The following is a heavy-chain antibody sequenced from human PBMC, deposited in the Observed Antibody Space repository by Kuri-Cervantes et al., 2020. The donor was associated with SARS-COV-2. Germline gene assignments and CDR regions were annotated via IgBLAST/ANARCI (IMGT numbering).Heavy chain of an antibody. D-gene: IGHD2-2*01. CDR3: ARETCSSTSCYYFDY. Sequence: GESLKISCAASGFTFSDHYMDWVRQAPGKGLEWVCGTRNKANSYTTEYAASVKGRFTISRDDSKNSLYLQMNSLKTEDTGVYYCARETCSSTSCYYFDYWGQGTLVTVSS. J-gene: IGHJ4*02. CDR2: TRNKANSYTT. V-gene: IGHV3-72*01. CDR1: GFTFSDHY.